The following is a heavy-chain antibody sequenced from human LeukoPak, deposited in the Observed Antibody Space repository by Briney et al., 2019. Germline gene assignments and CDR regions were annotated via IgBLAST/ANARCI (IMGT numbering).Heavy chain of an antibody. CDR1: GFTVSSNY. V-gene: IGHV3-53*01. J-gene: IGHJ2*01. CDR3: ARDQSGYFYFDL. D-gene: IGHD3-3*01. Sequence: AGGSLRLSCAASGFTVSSNYMSWVRQAPGKGLEWVSVIYSSGSTYYADSVKGRFTISRDNSKNTLYLQMNSLRAEDTAVYYCARDQSGYFYFDLWGRGTLVTVSS. CDR2: IYSSGST.